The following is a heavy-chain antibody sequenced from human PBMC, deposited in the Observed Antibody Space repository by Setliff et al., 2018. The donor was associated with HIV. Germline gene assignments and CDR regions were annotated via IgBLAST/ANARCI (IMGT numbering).Heavy chain of an antibody. D-gene: IGHD3-9*01. CDR2: ISSGGDSI. Sequence: GSLRLSCAGSGSGGSGFTFSDYYMNWVRQAPGKGLEWLSYISSGGDSIYYADSVKGRFTISRDNAKSSLYLQMTSLRAEDTAVYYCARDDYDISTGYYPDWGQGTLVTVSS. V-gene: IGHV3-11*04. J-gene: IGHJ4*02. CDR1: GFTFSDYY. CDR3: ARDDYDISTGYYPD.